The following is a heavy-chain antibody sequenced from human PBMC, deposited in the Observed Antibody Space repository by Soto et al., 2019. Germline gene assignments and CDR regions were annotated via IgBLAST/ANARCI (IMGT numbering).Heavy chain of an antibody. CDR1: GYSFTTYW. CDR3: ATTAAAGKSSNATDV. J-gene: IGHJ6*02. D-gene: IGHD6-13*01. V-gene: IGHV5-51*01. CDR2: IYPADSDT. Sequence: GESLKISCEGSGYSFTTYWIGWVRQMPGKGLEWMGIIYPADSDTRYSPSFQGQVTISADKSISTAYLQWSSLKASDTAMYYCATTAAAGKSSNATDVWCQGPTVTLSS.